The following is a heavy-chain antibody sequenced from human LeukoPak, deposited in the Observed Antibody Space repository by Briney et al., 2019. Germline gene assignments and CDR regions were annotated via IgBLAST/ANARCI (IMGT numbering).Heavy chain of an antibody. Sequence: ASVKVSCKASGYTFTSYGISRVRQAPGQGLEWMWGISAYNGNTNYAQKLQGRVTMTTDTSTSTAYMELRSLRSDDTAVYYCARGDYGDYVKLYFDYWGQGTLVTVSS. CDR3: ARGDYGDYVKLYFDY. V-gene: IGHV1-18*01. CDR1: GYTFTSYG. D-gene: IGHD4-17*01. J-gene: IGHJ4*02. CDR2: ISAYNGNT.